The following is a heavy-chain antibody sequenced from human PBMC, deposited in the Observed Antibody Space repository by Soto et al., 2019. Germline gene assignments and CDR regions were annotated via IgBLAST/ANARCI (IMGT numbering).Heavy chain of an antibody. Sequence: GGSLRLSCAASGFTVSSNHMSWVRQAPGKGLEWVSVIYSGGSTYYADSVKGRFTISRDNSKNTLYLQMNSLRAEDTAVYYCARATGGYYYYGMDVWGQGTTVTVSS. D-gene: IGHD3-10*01. V-gene: IGHV3-53*01. CDR3: ARATGGYYYYGMDV. J-gene: IGHJ6*02. CDR1: GFTVSSNH. CDR2: IYSGGST.